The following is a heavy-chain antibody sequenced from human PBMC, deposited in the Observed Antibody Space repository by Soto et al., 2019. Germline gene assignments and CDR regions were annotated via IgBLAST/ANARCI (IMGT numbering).Heavy chain of an antibody. CDR2: LYWDDDK. Sequence: QITLKESGPTLVKPTQTLTMTCPFSGFSLSTSGVGVGWIRQPPGKALEWLALLYWDDDKRYSPSLKTRLPITKDTSNNQVVLTMTNMDPVDTATSYCAHSLLSTFDYWGQGTLVTVSS. CDR1: GFSLSTSGVG. CDR3: AHSLLSTFDY. J-gene: IGHJ4*02. D-gene: IGHD3-16*01. V-gene: IGHV2-5*02.